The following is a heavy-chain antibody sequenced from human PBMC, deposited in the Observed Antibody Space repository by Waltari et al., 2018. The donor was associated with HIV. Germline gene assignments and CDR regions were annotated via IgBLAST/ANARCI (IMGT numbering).Heavy chain of an antibody. Sequence: QVQLQESGPGLVKPSETLSLTCTVPGGSISSYYWSWIRQPPGKGLEWIGYIYYSGSTNYNPSLKSRVTISVDTSKNQFSLKLSSVTAADTAVYYCARDLGSPYSRQAYNWFDPWGQGTLVTVSS. CDR1: GGSISSYY. CDR2: IYYSGST. J-gene: IGHJ5*02. D-gene: IGHD6-13*01. V-gene: IGHV4-59*01. CDR3: ARDLGSPYSRQAYNWFDP.